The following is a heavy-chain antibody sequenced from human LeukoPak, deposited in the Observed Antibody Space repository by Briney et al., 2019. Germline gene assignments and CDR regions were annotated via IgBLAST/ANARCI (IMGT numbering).Heavy chain of an antibody. CDR2: INTDGSTA. Sequence: PGGSLRLSCAASGFTFGSYWMHWVRQAPGKGLVWVSRINTDGSTASYADSVKGRFTISRDNAKNTLYLQMNSLRAEDTAVFYCAREFGEHVYWGQGTLVTVSS. D-gene: IGHD3-10*01. CDR3: AREFGEHVY. J-gene: IGHJ4*02. V-gene: IGHV3-74*01. CDR1: GFTFGSYW.